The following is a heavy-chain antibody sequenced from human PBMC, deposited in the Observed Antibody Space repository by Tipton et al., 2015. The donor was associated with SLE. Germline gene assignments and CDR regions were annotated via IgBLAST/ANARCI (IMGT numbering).Heavy chain of an antibody. CDR3: ATDSDGFDF. Sequence: TLSLTCTVSGSSISNNYWSWIRQPAGKALEWIGRIYDIGSSNYNPSLKSRVTMSVDTSRNEFSLKLTSVTAADTAVYYCATDSDGFDFWGQGTLVTVSS. D-gene: IGHD5-24*01. J-gene: IGHJ4*02. CDR2: IYDIGSS. V-gene: IGHV4-4*07. CDR1: GSSISNNY.